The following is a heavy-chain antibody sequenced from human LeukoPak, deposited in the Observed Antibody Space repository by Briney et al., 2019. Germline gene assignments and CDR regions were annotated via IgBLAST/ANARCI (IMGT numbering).Heavy chain of an antibody. D-gene: IGHD2-8*01. V-gene: IGHV4-61*02. J-gene: IGHJ6*02. CDR2: VYISGNT. CDR1: GGSIKTGGYS. Sequence: PSQTLSLTCTVSGGSIKTGGYSWTWIRQPAGKGLEWIGRVYISGNTDQNPSLKSRVTVSMDSSENQFSLKLSSVTAADTAVYYCARQGRDAHYYYYGMDVWGQGTTVTVSS. CDR3: ARQGRDAHYYYYGMDV.